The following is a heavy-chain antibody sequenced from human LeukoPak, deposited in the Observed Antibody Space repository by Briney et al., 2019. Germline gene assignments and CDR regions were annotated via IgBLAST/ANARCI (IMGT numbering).Heavy chain of an antibody. J-gene: IGHJ5*02. CDR2: TSSSSSYI. CDR3: ARGKLIAAAGRWFDP. CDR1: GFTFSSYS. D-gene: IGHD6-13*01. V-gene: IGHV3-21*01. Sequence: PGGSLRLSCAASGFTFSSYSMNWVRQAPGKGLEWVSSTSSSSSYIYYADSVKGRFTISRDNAKNSLYLQMNSLRAEDTAVYYCARGKLIAAAGRWFDPWGQGTLVTVSS.